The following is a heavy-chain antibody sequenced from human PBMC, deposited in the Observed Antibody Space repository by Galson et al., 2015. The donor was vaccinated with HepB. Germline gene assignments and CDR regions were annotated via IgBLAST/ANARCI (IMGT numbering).Heavy chain of an antibody. V-gene: IGHV3-30*18. CDR1: GFSFSEHG. Sequence: SLRLSCAASGFSFSEHGIHWVRQAPGKGLEWLAVVSYDGISKYYADSVKGRFTISRNNSENMAFLQMSSLRGEDTAVYYCAKDRLMLASYYFCYGMDVWGQGTTVIVSS. CDR3: AKDRLMLASYYFCYGMDV. D-gene: IGHD2-2*01. CDR2: VSYDGISK. J-gene: IGHJ6*02.